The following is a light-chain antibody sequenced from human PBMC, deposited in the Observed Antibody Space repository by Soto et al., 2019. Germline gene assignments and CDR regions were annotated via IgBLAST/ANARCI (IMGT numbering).Light chain of an antibody. V-gene: IGKV3-15*01. J-gene: IGKJ1*01. Sequence: EIVMTQSPATLSVSPGEIASLSFSASQRVNNNLAWYQQKRGQAPRLLIYGSSTRATGIPARFSGSGSGTEFTLTISSLQSEDFAVYYCQQYNNWPRTFGQGTKVDIK. CDR3: QQYNNWPRT. CDR1: QRVNNN. CDR2: GSS.